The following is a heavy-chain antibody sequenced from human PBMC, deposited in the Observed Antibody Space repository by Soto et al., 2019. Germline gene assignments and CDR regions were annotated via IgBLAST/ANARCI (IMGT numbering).Heavy chain of an antibody. CDR3: ARDNCSGGSCYPDFDY. J-gene: IGHJ4*02. D-gene: IGHD2-15*01. CDR2: ISSSGSTI. V-gene: IGHV3-48*03. Sequence: PGGSLRLSCAASGFTLSSYEMNWVRQAPGRGLEWVSYISSSGSTIYYADSVKGRFTISRDNAKNSLYLQMNSLRAEDTAVYYCARDNCSGGSCYPDFDYWGQGTLVTVSS. CDR1: GFTLSSYE.